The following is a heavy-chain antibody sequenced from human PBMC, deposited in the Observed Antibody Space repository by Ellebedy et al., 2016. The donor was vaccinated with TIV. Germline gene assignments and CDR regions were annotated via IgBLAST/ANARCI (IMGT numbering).Heavy chain of an antibody. V-gene: IGHV3-30*02. CDR2: IRYDGSHK. Sequence: PGGSLRLSCAASGFTFSSYGMHWVRQAPGKGLEWVAFIRYDGSHKYYADSVKGRLTISRDNSKNTLYLQMNSLRAEDTAVYYCAKNVVTQHYYYYGMDVWGQGTTVTVSS. CDR1: GFTFSSYG. CDR3: AKNVVTQHYYYYGMDV. J-gene: IGHJ6*02. D-gene: IGHD2-21*02.